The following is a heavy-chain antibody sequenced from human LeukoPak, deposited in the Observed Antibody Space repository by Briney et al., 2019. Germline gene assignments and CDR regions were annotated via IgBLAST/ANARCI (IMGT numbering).Heavy chain of an antibody. J-gene: IGHJ2*01. D-gene: IGHD5-24*01. CDR2: IYPSGRT. CDR1: GGSINSSGYS. CDR3: ARRTRWLQIRGMNWYFDL. V-gene: IGHV4-30-2*01. Sequence: PSQTLSLTCAVSGGSINSSGYSWNWIRQPPGKALEWIGYIYPSGRTYYNPSLNSRVIISVDRSKNQISLKLNSVTAADTAVYYCARRTRWLQIRGMNWYFDLWGRGTLVTVSS.